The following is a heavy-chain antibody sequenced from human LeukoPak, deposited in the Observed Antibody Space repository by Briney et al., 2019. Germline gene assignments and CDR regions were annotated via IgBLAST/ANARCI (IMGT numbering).Heavy chain of an antibody. J-gene: IGHJ6*03. Sequence: SETLSLTCAVSGYSISSVDYWAWIQQPPGKGLEWIGSIYHSGTTYYNPSLKSRVTISVDTSKNQFSLKLSSVTAADTAVYFCARGGYYYYYMDVWGKGTTVTVSS. CDR2: IYHSGTT. D-gene: IGHD3-16*01. CDR1: GYSISSVDY. V-gene: IGHV4-38-2*01. CDR3: ARGGYYYYYMDV.